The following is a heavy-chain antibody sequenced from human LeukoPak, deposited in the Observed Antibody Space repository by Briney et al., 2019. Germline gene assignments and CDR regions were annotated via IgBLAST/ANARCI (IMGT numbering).Heavy chain of an antibody. J-gene: IGHJ4*02. V-gene: IGHV3-30*02. CDR1: GFTFRSYG. CDR2: IRYDGYDK. CDR3: ASHWELRY. Sequence: GGSLRLSCAAAGFTFRSYGMYWVRQAPGKGLEWVALIRYDGYDKNYADSVKGRFTISRDNSKNTLYLQMNNLRAEDTAVYYCASHWELRYWGQGTLVTVSS. D-gene: IGHD1-26*01.